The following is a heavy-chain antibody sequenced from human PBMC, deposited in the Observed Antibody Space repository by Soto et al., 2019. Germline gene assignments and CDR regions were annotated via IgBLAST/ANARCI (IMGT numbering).Heavy chain of an antibody. J-gene: IGHJ6*02. CDR2: IYYSGST. V-gene: IGHV4-59*01. Sequence: QVQLQESGPGLVKPSETLSLTCTVSGGSISSYYWSWIRQPPGKGLEWIGYIYYSGSTNYNPSLKSRVIISVATAKNTFSLEPSSVPAAHTAVYYCAREGRTGTIVLYYYYGRDVWGQGTTVTVSS. CDR3: AREGRTGTIVLYYYYGRDV. D-gene: IGHD1-7*01. CDR1: GGSISSYY.